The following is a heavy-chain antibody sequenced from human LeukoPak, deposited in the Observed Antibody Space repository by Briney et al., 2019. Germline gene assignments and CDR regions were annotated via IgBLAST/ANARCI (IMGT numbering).Heavy chain of an antibody. D-gene: IGHD2-21*01. CDR3: ARAKNGCGGDCYSPSFFDY. Sequence: SETLSLTCAVYGGSFSDYYWSWIRQPPGKGLEWIGEINHSGSTNYNPSLKNRVTMPVDTSKNQFSLKLSSVTAADTAVYYCARAKNGCGGDCYSPSFFDYWGQGTLVTVSS. CDR1: GGSFSDYY. CDR2: INHSGST. J-gene: IGHJ4*02. V-gene: IGHV4-34*01.